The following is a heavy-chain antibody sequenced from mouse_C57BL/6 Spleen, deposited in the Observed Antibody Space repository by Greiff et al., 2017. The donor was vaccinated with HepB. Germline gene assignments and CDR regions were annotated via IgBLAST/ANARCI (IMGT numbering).Heavy chain of an antibody. CDR3: AREPARRNYFDY. CDR1: GYTFTSYW. J-gene: IGHJ2*01. CDR2: IDPSDSYT. V-gene: IGHV1-69*01. Sequence: QVQLQQPGAELVMPGASVKLSCKASGYTFTSYWMHWVKQRPGQGLEWIGEIDPSDSYTNYNQKFKGKSTLTVDKSSSTAYMQLSSLTSEDSAVYYCAREPARRNYFDYWGQGTTLTVSS.